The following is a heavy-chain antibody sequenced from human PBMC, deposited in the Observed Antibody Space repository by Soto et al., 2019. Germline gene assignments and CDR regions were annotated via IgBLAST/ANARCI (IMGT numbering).Heavy chain of an antibody. CDR3: ARSIVVVTALDY. CDR1: GYTFTSYA. CDR2: INAGNGNT. J-gene: IGHJ4*02. V-gene: IGHV1-3*01. Sequence: QVQLVQSGAEVKKPGASVKVSCKASGYTFTSYAMHWVRQAPGQRLEWMGWINAGNGNTKYSQKFQGRVTNTRDTSASTAYMELSSLRSEDTAVYYCARSIVVVTALDYWGQGTLVTVSS. D-gene: IGHD2-21*02.